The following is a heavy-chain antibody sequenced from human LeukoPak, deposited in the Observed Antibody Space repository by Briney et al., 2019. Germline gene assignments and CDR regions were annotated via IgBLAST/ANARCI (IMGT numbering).Heavy chain of an antibody. CDR3: ARGVRRYFDL. J-gene: IGHJ2*01. CDR1: GGSFSGDY. Sequence: SETLSLTCAVYGGSFSGDYWSWIRQPPGKGLEWIGEINYSGSTNYNPSLKSRVTISVDTSKNQFSLKLSSVTAADTAAYYCARGVRRYFDLWGRGTLVTVSS. CDR2: INYSGST. V-gene: IGHV4-34*01.